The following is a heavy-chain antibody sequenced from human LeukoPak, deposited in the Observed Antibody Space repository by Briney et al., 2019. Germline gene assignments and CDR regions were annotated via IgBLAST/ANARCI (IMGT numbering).Heavy chain of an antibody. CDR1: GGSISSYY. Sequence: SETLSLTCTVSGGSISSYYWSWIRQPPGKGLEWIGYIYYSGSTNYNPSLKSRVTISVDTSKNQFSLKLSSVTAADTAVYYCASSDFSSSSGRYFDYWGQGTLVTVSS. V-gene: IGHV4-59*01. J-gene: IGHJ4*02. CDR3: ASSDFSSSSGRYFDY. D-gene: IGHD6-6*01. CDR2: IYYSGST.